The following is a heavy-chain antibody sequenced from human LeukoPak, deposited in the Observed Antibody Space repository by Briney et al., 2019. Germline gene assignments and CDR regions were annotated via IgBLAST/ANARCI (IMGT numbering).Heavy chain of an antibody. V-gene: IGHV1-69*13. Sequence: SVTVSCTASGGTFSIYAISWVRQAPGQGLEWMGGIIPIFGTANYAQKFQGRVTITADESTSTAYMELSSLRSEDTAVYYCARSAVGEEYYFDYWGQGTLVTVSS. CDR1: GGTFSIYA. CDR2: IIPIFGTA. CDR3: ARSAVGEEYYFDY. J-gene: IGHJ4*02. D-gene: IGHD1-26*01.